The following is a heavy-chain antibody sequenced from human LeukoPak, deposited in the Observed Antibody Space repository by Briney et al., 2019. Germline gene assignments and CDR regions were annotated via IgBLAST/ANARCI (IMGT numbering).Heavy chain of an antibody. Sequence: SETLSLTCDVSGDSISSYYWSWIRQPAGKGLEWLGRIYPSGSANYNPSLKSRGTMSVDTSKNQFFLRLSSVTAADTAVYFCARDYNNWYFDLWGRGTLVTVSS. CDR3: ARDYNNWYFDL. CDR1: GDSISSYY. J-gene: IGHJ2*01. D-gene: IGHD5-24*01. V-gene: IGHV4-4*07. CDR2: IYPSGSA.